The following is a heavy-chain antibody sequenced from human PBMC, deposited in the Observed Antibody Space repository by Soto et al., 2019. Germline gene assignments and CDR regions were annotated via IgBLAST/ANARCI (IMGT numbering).Heavy chain of an antibody. Sequence: GGSLRLSCAASGFTVSSNYMSWVRQAPGKGLEWVSVIYSGGSTYYADSVKGRFTISRDNSKNTLYLQMNSLRAEDTAVYYCAREDNERYYYGMDVWGQGTTVTVSS. J-gene: IGHJ6*02. D-gene: IGHD1-1*01. CDR3: AREDNERYYYGMDV. CDR2: IYSGGST. CDR1: GFTVSSNY. V-gene: IGHV3-66*01.